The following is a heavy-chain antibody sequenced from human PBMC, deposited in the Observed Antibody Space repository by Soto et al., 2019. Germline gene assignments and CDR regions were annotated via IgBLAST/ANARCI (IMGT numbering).Heavy chain of an antibody. J-gene: IGHJ4*02. CDR1: GFTVSSNY. V-gene: IGHV3-53*04. D-gene: IGHD1-1*01. Sequence: EVQLVESGGGLVQPGGSLRLSCAVSGFTVSSNYMTWVRQAPGKGLEWVSVIYSGGSTYYADSVKGRFTISRHKSKNTLYPQMNTLRADDTAVYYCAREGAGSEHWGQGTLVTVSS. CDR2: IYSGGST. CDR3: AREGAGSEH.